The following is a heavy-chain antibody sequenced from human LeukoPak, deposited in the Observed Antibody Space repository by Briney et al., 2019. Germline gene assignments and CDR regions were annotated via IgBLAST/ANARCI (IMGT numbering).Heavy chain of an antibody. D-gene: IGHD3-22*01. J-gene: IGHJ4*02. V-gene: IGHV4-59*08. Sequence: SETLSLTCTVSGGSISSYYWSWIRQLPGKGLEWIGYIYYSGSTNYNPSLKSRVTISVDTSKNQFSLKLSSVTAADTAVYYCARHANYYDSSGYYWFDYWGQGTLVTVSS. CDR1: GGSISSYY. CDR3: ARHANYYDSSGYYWFDY. CDR2: IYYSGST.